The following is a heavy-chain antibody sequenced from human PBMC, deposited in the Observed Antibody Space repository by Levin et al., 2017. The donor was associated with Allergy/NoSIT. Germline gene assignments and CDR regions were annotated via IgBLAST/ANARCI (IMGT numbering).Heavy chain of an antibody. V-gene: IGHV4-39*01. D-gene: IGHD2-15*01. CDR3: ASLGYCSGGSCYWSDAFDI. CDR1: GGSISSSSYY. Sequence: SETLSLTCTVSGGSISSSSYYWGWIRQPPGKGLEWIGSIYYSGSTYYNPSLKSRVTISVDTSKNQFSLKLSSVTAADTAVYYCASLGYCSGGSCYWSDAFDIWGQGTMVTVSS. J-gene: IGHJ3*02. CDR2: IYYSGST.